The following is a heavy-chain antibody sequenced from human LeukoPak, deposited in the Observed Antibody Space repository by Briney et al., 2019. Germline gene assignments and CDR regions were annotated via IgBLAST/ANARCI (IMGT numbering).Heavy chain of an antibody. CDR1: GFTFSTYG. CDR2: ISYDGSNE. D-gene: IGHD4-11*01. J-gene: IGHJ4*02. Sequence: AGGSLRLSCAAPGFTFSTYGMHWVRQAPGKGLEWVAVISYDGSNEYFVDSVKGRFTISRDNSKNTLYLQMNSLRAEDTAVYYCARDRGYSNSLDYWAREPWSPSPQ. CDR3: ARDRGYSNSLDY. V-gene: IGHV3-30*03.